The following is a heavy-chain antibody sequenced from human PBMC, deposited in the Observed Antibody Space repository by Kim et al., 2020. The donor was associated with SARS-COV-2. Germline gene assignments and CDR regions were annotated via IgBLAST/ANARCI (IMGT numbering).Heavy chain of an antibody. CDR3: AKVTPYFDY. Sequence: GGSLRLSCAASGFTFSSYALSWVRQAPGEGLEWVSTISGSGGSTYYADSVKGRFTISRDNSKNTLYLQMNSLRAEDTALYYCAKVTPYFDYWGQGTLVTVSS. J-gene: IGHJ4*02. CDR2: ISGSGGST. V-gene: IGHV3-23*01. CDR1: GFTFSSYA.